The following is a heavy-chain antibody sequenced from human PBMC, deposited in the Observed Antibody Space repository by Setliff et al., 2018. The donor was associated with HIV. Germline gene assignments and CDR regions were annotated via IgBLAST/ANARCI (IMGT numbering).Heavy chain of an antibody. CDR2: IKQDGSEK. CDR1: GFAFSGHQ. V-gene: IGHV3-7*03. J-gene: IGHJ5*02. D-gene: IGHD4-17*01. CDR3: TTEWGDYGEPNWFDP. Sequence: GGSLRLSCAASGFAFSGHQMSWVRQAPGKGLEWVAKIKQDGSEKYYGDSVQGRFTVSRDNAENSVYLQMNSLRAEDTAVYYCTTEWGDYGEPNWFDPWGQGTLVTVSS.